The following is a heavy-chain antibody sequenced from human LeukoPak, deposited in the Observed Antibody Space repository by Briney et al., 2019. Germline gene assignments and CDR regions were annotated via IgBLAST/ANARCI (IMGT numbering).Heavy chain of an antibody. D-gene: IGHD5-12*01. V-gene: IGHV3-48*01. CDR2: ISSSSSTI. CDR3: ARDTGGYSGYFSTATFLDY. CDR1: GFTFSSYS. Sequence: GGSLRLSCAASGFTFSSYSMNWVRQAPGKGLEWVSYISSSSSTIYYADSVKGRFTISRDNAKNSLYLQMNSLRAEDTAVYYCARDTGGYSGYFSTATFLDYWGQGTLVTVSS. J-gene: IGHJ4*02.